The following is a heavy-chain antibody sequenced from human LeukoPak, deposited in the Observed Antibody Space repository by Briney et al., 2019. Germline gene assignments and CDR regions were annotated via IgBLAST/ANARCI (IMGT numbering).Heavy chain of an antibody. CDR2: ISGSSSYI. D-gene: IGHD3-10*01. J-gene: IGHJ4*02. Sequence: PGGSLRLSCAASGFTFSSYSMNWVRQAPGKGLEWVSSISGSSSYIYYADSVKGRFTISRDNAKNSLYLQLNSLSAEDQAVYYFGKFSLSPRWYGGGDYWGQGTLVTVSS. V-gene: IGHV3-21*01. CDR1: GFTFSSYS. CDR3: GKFSLSPRWYGGGDY.